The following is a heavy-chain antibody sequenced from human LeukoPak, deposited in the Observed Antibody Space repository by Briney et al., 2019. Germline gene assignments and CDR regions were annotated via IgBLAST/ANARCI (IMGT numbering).Heavy chain of an antibody. D-gene: IGHD3-22*01. Sequence: SETLSPTCTLAGGSISSNGFYWGWIREPRGKGLEGIGSIYDSGSTYYNPSLKRRVTISVDTSKNQYSLKLTSVTAADTAVYYCARRYHYDSGGYFHYWGQGALVSDSS. J-gene: IGHJ4*02. CDR2: IYDSGST. V-gene: IGHV4-39*01. CDR3: ARRYHYDSGGYFHY. CDR1: GGSISSNGFY.